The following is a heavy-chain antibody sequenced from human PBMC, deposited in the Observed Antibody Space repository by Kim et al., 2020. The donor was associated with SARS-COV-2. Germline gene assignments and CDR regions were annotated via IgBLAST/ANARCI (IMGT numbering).Heavy chain of an antibody. V-gene: IGHV1-2*02. D-gene: IGHD5-12*01. J-gene: IGHJ4*02. CDR1: GYTFTGYY. CDR2: INPNSGGT. CDR3: ARAPGGRGYDSGY. Sequence: ASVKVSCKASGYTFTGYYMHWVRQAPGQGLEWMGWINPNSGGTNYAQKFQGRVTMTRDTSISTAYMELSRLRSDDTAVYYCARAPGGRGYDSGYWGQGTLVTVSS.